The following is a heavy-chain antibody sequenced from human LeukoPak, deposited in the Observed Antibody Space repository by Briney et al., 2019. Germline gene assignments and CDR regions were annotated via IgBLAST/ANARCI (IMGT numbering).Heavy chain of an antibody. CDR2: VYYSGST. D-gene: IGHD3-22*01. V-gene: IGHV4-39*01. J-gene: IGHJ4*02. Sequence: SETLSLTCTVSGGSISSSSYYWGWIRQPPGKGLEWIGSVYYSGSTYYNPSLKSRVTISVDTSKNQFSLKLSSVTAADTAVYYCAGTYYYDSSGYLSTKYYFDYWGQGTLDTVSS. CDR3: AGTYYYDSSGYLSTKYYFDY. CDR1: GGSISSSSYY.